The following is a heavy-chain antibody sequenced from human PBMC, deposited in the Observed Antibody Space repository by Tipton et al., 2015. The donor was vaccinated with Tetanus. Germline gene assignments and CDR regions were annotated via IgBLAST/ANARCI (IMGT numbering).Heavy chain of an antibody. V-gene: IGHV4-30-4*01. J-gene: IGHJ4*02. CDR3: ARLREIVSRSGWDFDY. CDR1: GDSLSNGDYY. CDR2: IYYSGST. D-gene: IGHD5/OR15-5a*01. Sequence: LRLSCTVSGDSLSNGDYYWSWIRQPPGKGLESIGYIYYSGSTYYNPSLKSRVTISVDTSKNQFSLRLRSVTAADTAVYYCARLREIVSRSGWDFDYWGQGILVTVSS.